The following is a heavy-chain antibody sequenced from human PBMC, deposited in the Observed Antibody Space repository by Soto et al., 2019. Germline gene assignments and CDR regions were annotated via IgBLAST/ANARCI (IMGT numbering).Heavy chain of an antibody. CDR1: GYTLTSYA. D-gene: IGHD3-10*01. Sequence: ASVKVSCKASGYTLTSYAMHWVRQAPGQRLEWMGWINAGNGNTKYSQKFQGRVTITRDTSASTAYMELNSLRAEDTAVYYCAMVRGVYRPLYFDYWGQGTLVTVSS. J-gene: IGHJ4*02. CDR3: AMVRGVYRPLYFDY. CDR2: INAGNGNT. V-gene: IGHV1-3*01.